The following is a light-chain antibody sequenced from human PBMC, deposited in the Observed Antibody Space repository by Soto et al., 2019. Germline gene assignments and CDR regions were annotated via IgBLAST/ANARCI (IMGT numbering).Light chain of an antibody. CDR1: QGISSY. V-gene: IGKV1D-8*03. J-gene: IGKJ1*01. CDR3: QQYASYPWT. Sequence: VIWMTQSPSLLSASTGDRVTISCRMSQGISSYLAWYQQKPGKAPKLLIYDASSLESGVPSRFSGSGSGTEFTLTISSLQPGDSATFYCQQYASYPWTFGRGTKVDIK. CDR2: DAS.